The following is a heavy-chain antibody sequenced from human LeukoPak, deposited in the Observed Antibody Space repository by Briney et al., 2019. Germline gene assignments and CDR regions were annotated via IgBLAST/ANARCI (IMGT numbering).Heavy chain of an antibody. V-gene: IGHV1-69*13. D-gene: IGHD6-19*01. J-gene: IGHJ4*02. CDR2: IIPIFGTA. CDR1: GGTFSSYA. CDR3: ARDRPYSSGWSY. Sequence: GASVKVSCKASGGTFSSYAISWVRQAPGQGLEWMGGIIPIFGTANYAQKFQGRVTITADESTSTAYMELSSLRSEDTAVYYCARDRPYSSGWSYWGQGTLVTFAS.